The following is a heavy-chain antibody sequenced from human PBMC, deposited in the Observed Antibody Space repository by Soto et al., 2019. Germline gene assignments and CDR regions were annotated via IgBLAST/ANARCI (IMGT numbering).Heavy chain of an antibody. D-gene: IGHD1-26*01. CDR3: ARDKKWEPRVAFDI. J-gene: IGHJ3*02. Sequence: GGSLRLSCAASGFTFSSYSMNWVRQAPGKGLEWVSYISSSSSTIYYADSVKGRFTISRDNAKNSLYLQMNSLRAEDTAVYYCARDKKWEPRVAFDIWGQGTMVTVSS. CDR2: ISSSSSTI. V-gene: IGHV3-48*01. CDR1: GFTFSSYS.